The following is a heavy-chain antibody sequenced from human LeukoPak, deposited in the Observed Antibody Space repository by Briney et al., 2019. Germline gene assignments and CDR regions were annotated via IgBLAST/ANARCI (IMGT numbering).Heavy chain of an antibody. J-gene: IGHJ3*02. CDR3: ARLPAAIGAFDI. D-gene: IGHD2-2*01. Sequence: PSETLSLTCAVYGGSFSGYYWSWIRQPPGKGLEWIGEINHSGSTNYNPSLKSRVTISVDTSKNQFSLKLSSVTAADTAVYYCARLPAAIGAFDIWGQGTMVTVSS. CDR2: INHSGST. CDR1: GGSFSGYY. V-gene: IGHV4-34*01.